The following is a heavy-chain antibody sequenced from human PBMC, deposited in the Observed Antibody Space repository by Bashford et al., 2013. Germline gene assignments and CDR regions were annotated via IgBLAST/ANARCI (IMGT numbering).Heavy chain of an antibody. J-gene: IGHJ5*02. CDR3: AREGIETTIRGDWFDP. CDR1: GGSISSGGYY. Sequence: SETLSLTCTVSGGSISSGGYYWSWIRQHPGKGLEWIGYIYYSGSTSYSPSLKSRVIISLDTSKNQFSLKLNSVTAADTAVYFCAREGIETTIRGDWFDPWGQGTLVTVSS. V-gene: IGHV4-31*03. CDR2: IYYSGST. D-gene: IGHD5-12*01.